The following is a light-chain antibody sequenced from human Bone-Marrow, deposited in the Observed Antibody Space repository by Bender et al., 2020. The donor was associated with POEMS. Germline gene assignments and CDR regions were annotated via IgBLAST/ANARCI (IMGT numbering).Light chain of an antibody. CDR3: QSYDSSLGGWV. CDR1: NSNIGTGYG. V-gene: IGLV1-40*01. J-gene: IGLJ3*02. CDR2: GYN. Sequence: QSVLTQPPSVSEAPGHTVTISCTGSNSNIGTGYGVHWYQHLPGTAPKLLIYGYNNRPSGVPDRFSGSKSGTSASLAITGLQAEDEGDYYCQSYDSSLGGWVFGGGTKLTVL.